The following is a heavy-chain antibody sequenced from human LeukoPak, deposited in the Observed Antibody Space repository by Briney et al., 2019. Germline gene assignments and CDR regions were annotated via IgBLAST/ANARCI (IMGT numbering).Heavy chain of an antibody. J-gene: IGHJ5*02. D-gene: IGHD6-13*01. CDR2: IKSKTDGGTT. Sequence: PGGSLRLSCAASGFTFSNAWMSWVRQAPGKGLEWVGRIKSKTDGGTTDYAAPVKGRFTISRDDSKNTLYLQMNSLKTEDTAVYYCAKDGTYSSSWYPSNWFDPWGQGTLVTVSS. V-gene: IGHV3-15*01. CDR3: AKDGTYSSSWYPSNWFDP. CDR1: GFTFSNAW.